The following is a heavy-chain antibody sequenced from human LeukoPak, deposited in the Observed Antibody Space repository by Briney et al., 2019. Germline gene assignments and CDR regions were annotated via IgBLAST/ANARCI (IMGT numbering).Heavy chain of an antibody. CDR3: ARVPY. J-gene: IGHJ4*02. CDR1: GFTFSSYA. V-gene: IGHV3-30*04. CDR2: ISYDGSNK. Sequence: GGSLRHSCAASGFTFSSYAMHWVRQAPGKGLEWVAVISYDGSNKYYADSVKGRFTISRDNSKNTLYLQMNSLRAEDTAVYYCARVPYWGQGTLVTVSS.